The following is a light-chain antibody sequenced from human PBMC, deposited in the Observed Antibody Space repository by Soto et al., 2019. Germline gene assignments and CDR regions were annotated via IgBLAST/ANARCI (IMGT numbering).Light chain of an antibody. V-gene: IGKV3-20*01. Sequence: EIVLTQSPGTLSLSPGERATLSCRASQSVSGNFLAWYQQTPGQSPMLLMYGATNRATGTPDRCSGSGSGSDLTLSISRLEPFEFAMYYCQRYGRPPTTFGQGTKLEIK. CDR1: QSVSGNF. CDR2: GAT. J-gene: IGKJ2*01. CDR3: QRYGRPPTT.